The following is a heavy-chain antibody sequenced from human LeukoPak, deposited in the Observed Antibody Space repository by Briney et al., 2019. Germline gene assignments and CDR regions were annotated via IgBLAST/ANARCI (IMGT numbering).Heavy chain of an antibody. CDR3: ARNRVGSFGRSATIDS. D-gene: IGHD3-16*01. CDR1: GFSFNTYS. CDR2: ISYWI. V-gene: IGHV3-21*01. Sequence: PGGSLRLSCAASGFSFNTYSMSWVRQAPGKGLEWVSSISYWIYYSDSVEGRFTISRDNAKNSLYLQMNSLRAEDTAMYYCARNRVGSFGRSATIDSWGQGTLVTVSS. J-gene: IGHJ4*02.